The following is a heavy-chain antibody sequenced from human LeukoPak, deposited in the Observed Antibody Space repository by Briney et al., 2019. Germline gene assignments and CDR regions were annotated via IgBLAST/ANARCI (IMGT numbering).Heavy chain of an antibody. Sequence: ASVKVSCKASGYTFTSYDINWVRQATGQGLEWMGWMNPNSDNTGYAQKFQGRVTITRNTSISTAYMELSSLRSEDTAVYYCARGERDDYSKNFDYWGQGTLVTVSS. CDR1: GYTFTSYD. V-gene: IGHV1-8*03. CDR3: ARGERDDYSKNFDY. D-gene: IGHD4-11*01. CDR2: MNPNSDNT. J-gene: IGHJ4*02.